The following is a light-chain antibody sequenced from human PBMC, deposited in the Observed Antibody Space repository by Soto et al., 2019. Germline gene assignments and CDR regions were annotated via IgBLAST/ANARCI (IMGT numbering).Light chain of an antibody. CDR2: GAS. CDR3: QQYGSSPLFT. J-gene: IGKJ3*01. CDR1: QSVGSD. V-gene: IGKV3-20*01. Sequence: EIVMTQSPATLSVSPGERATLSCRASQSVGSDLAWYQQKPGQAPRLVIYGASSRATGIPDRFSGSGSGTDFTLTISRLEPEDFAVYYCQQYGSSPLFTFGPGTKVDIK.